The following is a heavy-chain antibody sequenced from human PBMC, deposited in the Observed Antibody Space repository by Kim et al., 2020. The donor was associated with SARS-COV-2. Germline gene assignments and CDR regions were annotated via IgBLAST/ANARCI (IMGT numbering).Heavy chain of an antibody. V-gene: IGHV4-34*01. Sequence: SETLSLTCAVYGGSFSGYYWSWIRQPPGKGLEWIGEINHSGTTNYNPSLKSRVTISVDTSKNQFSLKLSSVTAADTAVYYCASGHGSSWYWGYYYYGMDVWGQGTTVTVSS. D-gene: IGHD6-13*01. CDR1: GGSFSGYY. CDR3: ASGHGSSWYWGYYYYGMDV. J-gene: IGHJ6*01. CDR2: INHSGTT.